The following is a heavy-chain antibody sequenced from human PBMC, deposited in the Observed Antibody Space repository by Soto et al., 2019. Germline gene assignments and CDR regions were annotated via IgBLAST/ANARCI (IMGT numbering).Heavy chain of an antibody. J-gene: IGHJ4*01. Sequence: ASVKVSCKASGYSFDRYGISWVRQAPGQRPEWMGWISADNGDTRLSQNVQGRLTLTTDTSTNTAYMDLRSLSSDDTAVYYCARDRSYYYETSGYPFDYWGHATQVTVSS. D-gene: IGHD3-22*01. CDR1: GYSFDRYG. V-gene: IGHV1-18*01. CDR3: ARDRSYYYETSGYPFDY. CDR2: ISADNGDT.